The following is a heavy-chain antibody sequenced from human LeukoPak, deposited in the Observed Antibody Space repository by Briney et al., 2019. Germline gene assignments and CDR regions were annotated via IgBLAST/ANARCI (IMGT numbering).Heavy chain of an antibody. D-gene: IGHD2-2*01. J-gene: IGHJ6*03. Sequence: ASVKVSCKASGGTFSSYAISWVRQAPGQGLEWMGWISAYDGNTNYAQKLQGRVTMTTDTSTSTAYMELRSLRSDDTAVYYCARFYCSSTSCSYYYYMDVWGKGTTVTVSS. V-gene: IGHV1-18*01. CDR2: ISAYDGNT. CDR1: GGTFSSYA. CDR3: ARFYCSSTSCSYYYYMDV.